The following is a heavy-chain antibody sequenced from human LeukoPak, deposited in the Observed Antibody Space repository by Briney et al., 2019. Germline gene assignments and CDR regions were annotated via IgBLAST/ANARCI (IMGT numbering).Heavy chain of an antibody. Sequence: SETLSLTCSVSGGSLNSYYWTWIRQPPGKGLEWIGYVYYNGGTNSNPSLKSRVTISVDMSNNQFSLKLYSVTAADTAVYYCARVRYCSTNRCYDREFDNWGQGTLVTVSS. CDR2: VYYNGGT. V-gene: IGHV4-59*01. D-gene: IGHD2-2*01. J-gene: IGHJ4*02. CDR3: ARVRYCSTNRCYDREFDN. CDR1: GGSLNSYY.